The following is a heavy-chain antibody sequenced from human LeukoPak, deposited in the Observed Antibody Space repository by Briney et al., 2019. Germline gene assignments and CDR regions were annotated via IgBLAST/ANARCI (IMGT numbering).Heavy chain of an antibody. D-gene: IGHD1-26*01. J-gene: IGHJ3*02. Sequence: PSETLSLTRTVSGGSISSSSYYWGWIRQPPGKGLEWIGSIYYSGSTYYNPSLKSRVTISVDTSKNQFSLKLSSVTAADTAVYYCARRPVVGAGSDAIDIWGQGTMVTVSS. V-gene: IGHV4-39*01. CDR3: ARRPVVGAGSDAIDI. CDR2: IYYSGST. CDR1: GGSISSSSYY.